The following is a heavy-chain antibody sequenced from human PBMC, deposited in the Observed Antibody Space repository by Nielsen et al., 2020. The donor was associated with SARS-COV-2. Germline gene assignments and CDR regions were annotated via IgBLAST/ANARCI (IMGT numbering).Heavy chain of an antibody. CDR3: AKDKILVASGSGAFDI. V-gene: IGHV3-9*01. CDR2: ISWNVGGT. D-gene: IGHD6-13*01. J-gene: IGHJ3*02. Sequence: GRSLRLSCAASGFTFSSLWISWVRQVPGKGLEWVSWISWNVGGTGYADSVKGRFTISRDNAKNSLYLQMNSLRVEDTALYYCAKDKILVASGSGAFDIWGQGTMVTVSS. CDR1: GFTFSSLW.